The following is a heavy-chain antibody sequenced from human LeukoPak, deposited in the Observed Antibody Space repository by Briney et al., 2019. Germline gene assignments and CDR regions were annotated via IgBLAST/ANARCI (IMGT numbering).Heavy chain of an antibody. D-gene: IGHD3-10*01. CDR2: IWYDGSNK. Sequence: GGSLRLSCAAPGFTFNSYGMHRVRQTPGKGLERVAGIWYDGSNKYYVDSVKRRFTISRDNSKNTLYLQMNSLGAEDTAVYYCAREGILWFGETNWFDPWGQGTLVTVSS. CDR1: GFTFNSYG. CDR3: AREGILWFGETNWFDP. V-gene: IGHV3-33*01. J-gene: IGHJ5*02.